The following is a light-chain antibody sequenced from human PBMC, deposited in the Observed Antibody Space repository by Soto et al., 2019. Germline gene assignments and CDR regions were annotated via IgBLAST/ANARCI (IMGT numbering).Light chain of an antibody. CDR3: QQRRNWPT. CDR1: QDVSIY. Sequence: EVVLTQSPDTLSLYPGETATLSCRASQDVSIYVAWYQKRPGQPPRLVVYDASKRATGIPARFSGSGSGTDFTLTIATLEPEDLGVYYCQQRRNWPTFGGGTKVEI. J-gene: IGKJ4*01. CDR2: DAS. V-gene: IGKV3-11*01.